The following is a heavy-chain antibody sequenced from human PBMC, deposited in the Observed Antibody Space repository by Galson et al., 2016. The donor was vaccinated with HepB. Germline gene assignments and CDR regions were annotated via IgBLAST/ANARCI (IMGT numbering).Heavy chain of an antibody. CDR2: ISFDGTKQ. Sequence: SLRLSCAVSGFALGSYGMHRIRQVPGKGLEWVADISFDGTKQHYGDSVKGRFTISRDSSRVYLQLSSLSPVDTGRYFCARDYSFSSNWPGYWGQGTLVIVSS. CDR3: ARDYSFSSNWPGY. V-gene: IGHV3-30*03. CDR1: GFALGSYG. D-gene: IGHD7-27*01. J-gene: IGHJ4*02.